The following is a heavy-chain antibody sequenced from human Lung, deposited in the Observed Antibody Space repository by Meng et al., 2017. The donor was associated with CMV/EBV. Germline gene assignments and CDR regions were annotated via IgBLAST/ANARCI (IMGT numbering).Heavy chain of an antibody. V-gene: IGHV3-53*01. D-gene: IGHD1-7*01. CDR2: LYSRGSA. J-gene: IGHJ4*02. CDR1: GFTVSNDY. Sequence: GESXKISCTIAGFTVSNDYMTWVRQAPGKGLEWVSSLYSRGSAYYPGSVKGRFTISRDTSKKILYLQMNSLRAEDTAIYYCARGQCWTYDEYYFDYWCRGTLVTVSS. CDR3: ARGQCWTYDEYYFDY.